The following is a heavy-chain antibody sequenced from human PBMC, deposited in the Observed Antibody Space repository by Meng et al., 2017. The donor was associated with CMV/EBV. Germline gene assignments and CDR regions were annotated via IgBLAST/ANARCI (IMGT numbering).Heavy chain of an antibody. D-gene: IGHD6-6*01. J-gene: IGHJ6*02. Sequence: GGSLRLSCAASGFTFSSYSMNWVRQAPGKGLEWVSSISSSSSYIYYADSVKGRFTISRDNAKNSRYLQMNSLRAEDTAVYYCARDRIAARIYYGMDVWGQGTTVTVSS. V-gene: IGHV3-21*01. CDR1: GFTFSSYS. CDR2: ISSSSSYI. CDR3: ARDRIAARIYYGMDV.